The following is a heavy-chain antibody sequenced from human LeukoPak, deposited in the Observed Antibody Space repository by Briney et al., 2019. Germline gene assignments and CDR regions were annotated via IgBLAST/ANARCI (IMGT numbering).Heavy chain of an antibody. CDR1: GFTISSYS. CDR2: ISSSSSYI. Sequence: GGSLRLSCAVSGFTISSYSMNWVRQAPGKGLEWVSSISSSSSYIYYADSVKGRFTISRDNAKNSLYLQMNSLRAEDTAVYYCARIGRITIFGVVTYYFDYWGQGTLVTVSS. CDR3: ARIGRITIFGVVTYYFDY. J-gene: IGHJ4*02. D-gene: IGHD3-3*01. V-gene: IGHV3-21*01.